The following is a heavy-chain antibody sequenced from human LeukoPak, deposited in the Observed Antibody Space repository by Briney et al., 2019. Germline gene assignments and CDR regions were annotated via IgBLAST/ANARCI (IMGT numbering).Heavy chain of an antibody. CDR3: ASPRGSGSYYFMRRAFDI. D-gene: IGHD1-26*01. J-gene: IGHJ3*02. Sequence: SETLSLTCTVSGGSISSSSYYWGWIRQPPGKGLEWIGSIYYSGSTYYNPSLKSRVTISVDTSKNQFSLKLSSVTAADTAVYYCASPRGSGSYYFMRRAFDIWGQGTMVTVSS. V-gene: IGHV4-39*07. CDR1: GGSISSSSYY. CDR2: IYYSGST.